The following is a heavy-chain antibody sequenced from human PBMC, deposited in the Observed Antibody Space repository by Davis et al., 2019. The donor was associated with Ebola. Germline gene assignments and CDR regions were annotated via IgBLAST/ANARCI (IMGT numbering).Heavy chain of an antibody. CDR3: ARDNYGFGWNSYYDLDV. D-gene: IGHD3-10*01. J-gene: IGHJ6*02. CDR1: GGSISYYY. Sequence: MPGGSLRLSCTVSGGSISYYYWSWIRQPPGKGLEWIGYISYSGSTNYNPSLKSRVTMSVDTSKKQFSLKLSSVTAADTAVYYCARDNYGFGWNSYYDLDVWGQGTTVTVSS. V-gene: IGHV4-59*01. CDR2: ISYSGST.